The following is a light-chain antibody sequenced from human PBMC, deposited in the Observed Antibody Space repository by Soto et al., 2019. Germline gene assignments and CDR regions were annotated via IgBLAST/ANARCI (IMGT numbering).Light chain of an antibody. CDR1: SSNIGINN. Sequence: QSVLTQPPSASGTPGQRVSISCSGSSSNIGINNVNWYQQLPGTAPKLLIYRNNQRPPGVPDRFSGSKSGTSASLAISGLRSGDEAAYYCAAWDDSLNGVLFGGGTKVTVL. V-gene: IGLV1-47*01. CDR2: RNN. CDR3: AAWDDSLNGVL. J-gene: IGLJ2*01.